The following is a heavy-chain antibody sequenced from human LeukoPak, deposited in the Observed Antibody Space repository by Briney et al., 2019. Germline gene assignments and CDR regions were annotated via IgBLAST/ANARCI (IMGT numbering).Heavy chain of an antibody. D-gene: IGHD2-2*01. CDR2: ISGSGGST. V-gene: IGHV3-23*01. CDR1: GFTFSSYS. J-gene: IGHJ1*01. Sequence: GGSLRLSCAASGFTFSSYSMNWVRQAPGKGLEWVSAISGSGGSTYYADSVKGRFTISRDNSKNTLYLQMNSLRAEDTAVYYCAKDPNVFSRYCSSTSCYAEYFQHWGQGTLVTVSS. CDR3: AKDPNVFSRYCSSTSCYAEYFQH.